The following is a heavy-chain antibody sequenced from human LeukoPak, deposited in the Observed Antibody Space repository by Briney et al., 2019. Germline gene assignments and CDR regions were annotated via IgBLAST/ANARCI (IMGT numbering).Heavy chain of an antibody. J-gene: IGHJ4*02. V-gene: IGHV3-30*01. CDR3: ARDLLSYYYDSSGYYFDY. CDR2: ISYDGSNK. CDR1: GFTFSSYA. Sequence: PGRSLRLSCAASGFTFSSYAMHWVRQAPSKGLEWVAVISYDGSNKYYADSVKGRFTISRDNSKNTLYLQMNSLRAEDTAVYYCARDLLSYYYDSSGYYFDYWGQGTLVTVSS. D-gene: IGHD3-22*01.